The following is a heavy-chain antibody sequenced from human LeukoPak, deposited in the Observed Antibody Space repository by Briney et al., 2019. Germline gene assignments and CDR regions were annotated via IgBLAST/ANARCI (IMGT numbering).Heavy chain of an antibody. Sequence: GGSLRLSCAASGFTGSSNYMSWVRQAPGKGLEWVSVIYRGGTTKYADSVKGRFTISRDNSKNTLYLQMDNLRAEDTAMYYCARGSRELYYFDYWGQGTLVTVSS. D-gene: IGHD1-7*01. CDR1: GFTGSSNY. J-gene: IGHJ4*02. CDR2: IYRGGTT. CDR3: ARGSRELYYFDY. V-gene: IGHV3-66*01.